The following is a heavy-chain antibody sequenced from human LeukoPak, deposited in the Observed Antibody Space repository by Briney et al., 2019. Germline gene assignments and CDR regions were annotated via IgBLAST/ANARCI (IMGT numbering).Heavy chain of an antibody. V-gene: IGHV3-23*01. Sequence: SGGSLRLSCAASGFTFSSYAMSWVRQAPGKGLEWVSAISGSGGSTYYADSVKGRFTISRDNAKNSLYLQMNSLRAEDTAVYYCARVQIGDTILDYWGQGTLVTVSS. CDR3: ARVQIGDTILDY. CDR2: ISGSGGST. CDR1: GFTFSSYA. J-gene: IGHJ4*02. D-gene: IGHD2-21*01.